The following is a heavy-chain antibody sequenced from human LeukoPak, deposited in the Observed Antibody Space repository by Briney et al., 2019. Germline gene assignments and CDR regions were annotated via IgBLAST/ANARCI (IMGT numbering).Heavy chain of an antibody. CDR1: GFPFSTYG. J-gene: IGHJ3*02. CDR2: LGDDGINT. CDR3: AKAMIVVITDDAFDI. Sequence: GRSLRLSCAASGFPFSTYGMHWVRQAPGKGLEWLAVLGDDGINTHYADSVKGRFTISRDNAKNSLYLQMNSLRAEDTALYYCAKAMIVVITDDAFDIWGQGTMVTVSS. D-gene: IGHD3-22*01. V-gene: IGHV3-33*03.